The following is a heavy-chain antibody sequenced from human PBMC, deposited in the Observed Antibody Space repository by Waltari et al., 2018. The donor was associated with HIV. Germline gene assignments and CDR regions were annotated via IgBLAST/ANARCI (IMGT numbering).Heavy chain of an antibody. CDR1: GFTFRTFW. CDR2: IKQDGSEK. V-gene: IGHV3-7*01. CDR3: AGRSTARRLNWFGP. Sequence: EVQLVESGGGLVQPGGSLRLSCEASGFTFRTFWMRWVRQAPGKGLEWVANIKQDGSEKYYVDSVKGRFTISRDNAKNSLYLQMNSLRAEDTAVYYCAGRSTARRLNWFGPWGQGTLVTVSS. D-gene: IGHD3-16*01. J-gene: IGHJ5*02.